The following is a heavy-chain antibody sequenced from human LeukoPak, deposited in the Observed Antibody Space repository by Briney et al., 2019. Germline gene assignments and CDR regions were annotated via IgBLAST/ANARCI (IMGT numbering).Heavy chain of an antibody. D-gene: IGHD5-12*01. V-gene: IGHV4-4*07. CDR2: IYSSGDT. J-gene: IGHJ3*02. Sequence: SETPSLTCTVSGGSISSYYWSWIRQPAGKGLEWLGRIYSSGDTNYNPSLRSRVTMSVDTSKNQFSLKLSSVTAADTAVYYCARSCRILDIVATIRARLGGNGFDIWGQGTMVTVPS. CDR1: GGSISSYY. CDR3: ARSCRILDIVATIRARLGGNGFDI.